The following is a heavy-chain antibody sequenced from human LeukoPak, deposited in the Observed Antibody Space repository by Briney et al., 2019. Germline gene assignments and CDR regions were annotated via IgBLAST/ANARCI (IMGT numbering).Heavy chain of an antibody. V-gene: IGHV3-30*02. CDR3: ASSQGRGWLDY. J-gene: IGHJ4*02. CDR1: GFTFSNYG. D-gene: IGHD6-19*01. Sequence: GGSLRLSCAASGFTFSNYGMHWVRQPPGKGLERVAFIWYDGSNKLYVDSVKGRFTISRDNAKNTVLLQMSSLRPEDTAVYYCASSQGRGWLDYWGQGTLVTVSS. CDR2: IWYDGSNK.